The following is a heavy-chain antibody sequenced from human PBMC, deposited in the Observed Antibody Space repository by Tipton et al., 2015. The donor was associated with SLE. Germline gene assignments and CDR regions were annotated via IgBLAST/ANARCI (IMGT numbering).Heavy chain of an antibody. CDR3: ARGRPYYDFWSGYYFYYFDY. CDR1: GGSISSYY. CDR2: IYYSGST. Sequence: TLSLTCTVSGGSISSYYWSWIRQPPGKGLEWIGYIYYSGSTNYNPSLKSRVTISVDTSKNQFSLKLSSVTAADTAVYYCARGRPYYDFWSGYYFYYFDYWGQGTLVTVSS. V-gene: IGHV4-59*12. D-gene: IGHD3-3*01. J-gene: IGHJ4*02.